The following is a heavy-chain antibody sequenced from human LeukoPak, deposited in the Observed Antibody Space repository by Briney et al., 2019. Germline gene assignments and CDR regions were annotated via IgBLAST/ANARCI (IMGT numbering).Heavy chain of an antibody. D-gene: IGHD6-19*01. V-gene: IGHV4-38-2*01. J-gene: IGHJ5*02. CDR1: GYSNSSGYY. CDR2: IYHSGST. CDR3: ARMSYSSGWYRWFDP. Sequence: PSGTLSLTCAVSGYSNSSGYYWGWIRQPPGKGLEWIGSIYHSGSTYYNASLKSRVTISVDTSKNQFSLKLSSVTAADTAVYYCARMSYSSGWYRWFDPWGQGTLVTVSS.